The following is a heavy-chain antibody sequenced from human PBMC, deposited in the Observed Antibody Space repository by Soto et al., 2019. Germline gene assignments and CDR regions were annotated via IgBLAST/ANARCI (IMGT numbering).Heavy chain of an antibody. CDR2: IYSGGST. J-gene: IGHJ6*02. CDR1: GFTVSSNY. Sequence: GGSLRLSCAASGFTVSSNYMSWVRQAPGKGLEWVSVIYSGGSTYYADSVKGRFTISRDNSKNTLYLQMNSLRAEDTAVYYCARVEVAAPRSYYYGRDVWCQGTTVTVSS. CDR3: ARVEVAAPRSYYYGRDV. D-gene: IGHD2-15*01. V-gene: IGHV3-53*01.